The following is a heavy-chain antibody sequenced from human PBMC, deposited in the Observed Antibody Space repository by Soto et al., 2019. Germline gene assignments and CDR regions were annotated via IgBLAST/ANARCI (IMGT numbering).Heavy chain of an antibody. CDR3: ARGWYSGRNWFDP. CDR2: TYYRSKWYN. V-gene: IGHV6-1*01. Sequence: SQTPSITCAISGDNLSSIKAARNRIRQSPSRGHEWLKRTYYRSKWYNDYAVSVKSRITINPATSKNQFSLQLNSVTPEDTAVYYCARGWYSGRNWFDPWGQGTLV. J-gene: IGHJ5*02. D-gene: IGHD6-19*01. CDR1: GDNLSSIKAA.